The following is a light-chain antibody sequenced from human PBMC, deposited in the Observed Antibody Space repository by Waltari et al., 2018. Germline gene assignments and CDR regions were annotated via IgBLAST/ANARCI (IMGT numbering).Light chain of an antibody. Sequence: DIQMTQSPSSLSASVGDRVTITCRASQTIKKFLNWYQQKPGKAPNLLIHAATNLQSGVPSRFSGSGSGTDFTLTISSLLREDFATYYCQQSYNTPYSFGRGTKLEIK. CDR1: QTIKKF. V-gene: IGKV1-39*01. CDR3: QQSYNTPYS. J-gene: IGKJ2*03. CDR2: AAT.